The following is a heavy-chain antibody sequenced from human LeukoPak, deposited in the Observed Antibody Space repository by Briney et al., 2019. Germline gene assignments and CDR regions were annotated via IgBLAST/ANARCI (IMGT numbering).Heavy chain of an antibody. Sequence: PGGSLRLSCAASGFSFSTYWMSWARQTPEKGLEFVANIDQDGSVRNYMDSLKGRCTISRDNAKKSLYLEINSLRADDTAVYYCARDPGSSSFDLWGRGALVTVSS. J-gene: IGHJ4*02. D-gene: IGHD6-13*01. CDR2: IDQDGSVR. V-gene: IGHV3-7*01. CDR1: GFSFSTYW. CDR3: ARDPGSSSFDL.